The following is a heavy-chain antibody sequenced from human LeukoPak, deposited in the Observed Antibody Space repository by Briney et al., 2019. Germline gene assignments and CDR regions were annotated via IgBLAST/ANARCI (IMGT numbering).Heavy chain of an antibody. CDR1: GYTFTGYY. D-gene: IGHD2-2*02. CDR2: INPNSGGT. CDR3: ARGGRYCSSTSCYTEGVDY. Sequence: ASVKVSCKASGYTFTGYYMHWVRQAPGQGLEWMGWINPNSGGTNYAQKFQGRVTMTRDTSISTAYMELSRLRSDDTAVYYCARGGRYCSSTSCYTEGVDYWGQGTLVTVSS. V-gene: IGHV1-2*02. J-gene: IGHJ4*02.